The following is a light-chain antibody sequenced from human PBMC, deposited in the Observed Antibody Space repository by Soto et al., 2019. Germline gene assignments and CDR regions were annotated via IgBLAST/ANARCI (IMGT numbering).Light chain of an antibody. CDR1: QTISRW. Sequence: EIQMTQSPSTLSASVGDTVTITCRARQTISRWVAWYQQTXGKAPRXXIYTASTLERGVPSRFSASGSGTDFTLTISSLPPESFATYYCQQSHSIPWTFGQGTNVYIK. CDR3: QQSHSIPWT. V-gene: IGKV1-5*01. J-gene: IGKJ1*01. CDR2: TAS.